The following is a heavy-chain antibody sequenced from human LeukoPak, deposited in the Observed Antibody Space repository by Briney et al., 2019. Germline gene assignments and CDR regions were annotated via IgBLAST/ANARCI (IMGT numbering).Heavy chain of an antibody. V-gene: IGHV4-39*01. J-gene: IGHJ4*02. CDR3: ARLISLRYHDY. Sequence: PSETLSLTCTVSGGSITSSGHYWGWVRQPPGKGLEWIGSIYYSGSTYYTPSLKSRVTISVDTSKNQFSLKLSSVSAADTAVYYCARLISLRYHDYWGQGTLVTVSS. CDR2: IYYSGST. CDR1: GGSITSSGHY. D-gene: IGHD3-9*01.